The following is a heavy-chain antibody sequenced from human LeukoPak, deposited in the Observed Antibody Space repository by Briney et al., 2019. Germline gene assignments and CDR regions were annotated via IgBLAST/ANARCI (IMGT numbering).Heavy chain of an antibody. D-gene: IGHD3-22*01. CDR3: ARAADYYDSSGYLDY. J-gene: IGHJ4*02. V-gene: IGHV1-69*06. CDR2: IIPIFGTA. Sequence: GASVKVSCKASGGTFSSYAISWVRQAPGQGLEWMGGIIPIFGTANYAQKFQGRVTITADKSTSTAYMELSSLRSEDTAVYYCARAADYYDSSGYLDYWGQGTLVTVSS. CDR1: GGTFSSYA.